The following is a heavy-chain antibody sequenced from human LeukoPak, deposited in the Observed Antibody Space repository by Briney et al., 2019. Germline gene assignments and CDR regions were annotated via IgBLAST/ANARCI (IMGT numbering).Heavy chain of an antibody. CDR2: ISASGEST. Sequence: PGGSLRLSCAASGFTFSSYSMMWVRQAPGKGLEWVSAISASGESTDDADSVKGRFTISRDNSKNTLYLQMNSLRAEDTALYYCARKYTSGWYYFDYWGQGTLVTVSS. J-gene: IGHJ4*02. V-gene: IGHV3-23*01. D-gene: IGHD6-19*01. CDR3: ARKYTSGWYYFDY. CDR1: GFTFSSYS.